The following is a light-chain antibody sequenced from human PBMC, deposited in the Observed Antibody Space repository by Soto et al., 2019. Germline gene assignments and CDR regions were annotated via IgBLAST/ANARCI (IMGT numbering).Light chain of an antibody. CDR2: DAS. V-gene: IGKV3-11*01. CDR1: QSVSSY. Sequence: DIVLTQSPAILYMSPGERATLSCRASQSVSSYFAWYQQKPGQAPRLIIYDASNRATGVPARFSGSGSGTDFTLTISSLAPEDFEVYYCQQRRYWPVTFGQGTKVEIK. J-gene: IGKJ1*01. CDR3: QQRRYWPVT.